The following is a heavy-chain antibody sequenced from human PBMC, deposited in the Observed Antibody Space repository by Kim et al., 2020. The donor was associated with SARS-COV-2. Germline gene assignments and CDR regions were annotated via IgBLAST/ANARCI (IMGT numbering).Heavy chain of an antibody. Sequence: SETLSLTCTVSGGSISSSSYYWGWIRQPPGKGLVWIGSIYYSGSTYYNPSLKSRVTISVDTSKNQFSLKLSSVTAADTAVYYCARSLRITMIVVVIKDAFDIWGQGTMVTVSS. D-gene: IGHD3-22*01. V-gene: IGHV4-39*01. CDR3: ARSLRITMIVVVIKDAFDI. J-gene: IGHJ3*02. CDR2: IYYSGST. CDR1: GGSISSSSYY.